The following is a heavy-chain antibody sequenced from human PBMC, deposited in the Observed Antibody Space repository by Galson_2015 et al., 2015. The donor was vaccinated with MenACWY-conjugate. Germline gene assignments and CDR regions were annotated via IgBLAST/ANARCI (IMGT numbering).Heavy chain of an antibody. V-gene: IGHV3-48*02. Sequence: SLRLSCAASGFSISNFGMNWVHQAPGKGLEWVSYISPTSGNIYYADPVKGRFTISRDNAKNSLYLQMNSLRDEDSAVYYCARRDARLAKLVGACDLWGQGTKVTVSS. CDR1: GFSISNFG. CDR2: ISPTSGNI. J-gene: IGHJ3*01. D-gene: IGHD3-16*01. CDR3: ARRDARLAKLVGACDL.